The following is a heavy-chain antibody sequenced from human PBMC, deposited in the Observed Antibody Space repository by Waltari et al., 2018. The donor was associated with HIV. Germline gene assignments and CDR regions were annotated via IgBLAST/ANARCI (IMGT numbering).Heavy chain of an antibody. D-gene: IGHD3-3*01. Sequence: QEQLVESGGGVVQPGTSLRLSCAASGFTLSAHDMHWVRQAPGKALGWVEVYWYGDIHKYYGDSVKGRFSISRDNSKNTLYLQMDSLRTEDTAVYYCVKEMGPGIWKTGFEIWGQGTVVTVSS. CDR1: GFTLSAHD. CDR2: YWYGDIHK. V-gene: IGHV3-33*06. CDR3: VKEMGPGIWKTGFEI. J-gene: IGHJ3*02.